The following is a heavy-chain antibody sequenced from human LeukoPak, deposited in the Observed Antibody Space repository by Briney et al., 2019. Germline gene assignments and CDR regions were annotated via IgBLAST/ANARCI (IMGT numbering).Heavy chain of an antibody. CDR2: ISGSGGST. Sequence: PGGSLRLSCAASGFTFSSYGMSWVRQAPGKGLEWVSAISGSGGSTYYADSVKGRFTISRDNSKNTLYLQMNSLRAEDTALYYCARDYLKSQLWLIGGNWFDPWGQGTLVTVSS. D-gene: IGHD5-18*01. V-gene: IGHV3-23*01. CDR1: GFTFSSYG. CDR3: ARDYLKSQLWLIGGNWFDP. J-gene: IGHJ5*02.